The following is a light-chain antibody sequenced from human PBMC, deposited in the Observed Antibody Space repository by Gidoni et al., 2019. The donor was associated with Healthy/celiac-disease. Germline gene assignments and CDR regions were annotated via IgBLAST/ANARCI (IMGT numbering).Light chain of an antibody. V-gene: IGKV3-11*01. Sequence: PGERATLSCRASQSVSNYLAWYQQKGGQAPRLLIYDTSLRATGIPTRFSGSGSGTDFTLTISSLEPEDFGIYYCQQRASWPPTFGQXTRVDIK. CDR2: DTS. CDR1: QSVSNY. CDR3: QQRASWPPT. J-gene: IGKJ1*01.